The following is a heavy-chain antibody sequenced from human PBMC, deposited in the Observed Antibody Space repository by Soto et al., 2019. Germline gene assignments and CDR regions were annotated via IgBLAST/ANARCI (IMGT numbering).Heavy chain of an antibody. V-gene: IGHV3-21*01. D-gene: IGHD6-6*01. CDR3: AREYSSSY. J-gene: IGHJ4*02. CDR1: GFTFSSYT. Sequence: EVQLVESGGGLVKPGGSLRLSCAASGFTFSSYTMNWVRQAPGKGLEWVSSISSGSSYIYYADSMKGRFTISRDNAKNSLYLQMNSLRAEDTAVYYCAREYSSSYWGQGTLVTVSS. CDR2: ISSGSSYI.